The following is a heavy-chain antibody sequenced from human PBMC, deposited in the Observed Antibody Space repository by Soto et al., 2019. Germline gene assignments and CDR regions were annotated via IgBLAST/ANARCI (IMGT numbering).Heavy chain of an antibody. CDR2: MNPNTGNT. CDR3: ARRKERSGPSYLDS. Sequence: QVQLVQSGAEVKKPGASVRVSCQASGYTFISFDINWVRQATGQGLEWMGWMNPNTGNTGYEQKFQGRVTMTRNTSIGTAYMELSSLTSEDTAVYYCARRKERSGPSYLDSWGQGTLVTVSS. D-gene: IGHD6-25*01. J-gene: IGHJ4*02. CDR1: GYTFISFD. V-gene: IGHV1-8*01.